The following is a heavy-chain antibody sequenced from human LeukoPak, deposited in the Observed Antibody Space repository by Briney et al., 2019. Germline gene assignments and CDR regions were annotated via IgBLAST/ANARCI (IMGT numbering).Heavy chain of an antibody. J-gene: IGHJ4*02. Sequence: GGSLRLSCAASGFTFSNYAMHWVRQAPGKELEWVAVISYDGSNKYYADSVKGRFTISRDNSRNTLYLQMNSLRAEDTSVYYCARAHIAIVVAVPDYWGQGTLVTVSS. D-gene: IGHD2-15*01. CDR1: GFTFSNYA. CDR3: ARAHIAIVVAVPDY. CDR2: ISYDGSNK. V-gene: IGHV3-30-3*01.